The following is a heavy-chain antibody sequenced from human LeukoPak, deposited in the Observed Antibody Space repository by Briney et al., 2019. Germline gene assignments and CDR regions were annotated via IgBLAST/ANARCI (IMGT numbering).Heavy chain of an antibody. J-gene: IGHJ4*02. CDR2: ISSSGTTV. Sequence: GSLRLSVAASGFTFRSYEMNWVRQAPGKGLDWVSYISSSGTTVYYADSVRGRFTISRDNAKNSLYLQMDSLRVDDTAVYYCARSTKGDSDHWGQGTLVTVSS. CDR3: ARSTKGDSDH. CDR1: GFTFRSYE. D-gene: IGHD3-10*01. V-gene: IGHV3-48*03.